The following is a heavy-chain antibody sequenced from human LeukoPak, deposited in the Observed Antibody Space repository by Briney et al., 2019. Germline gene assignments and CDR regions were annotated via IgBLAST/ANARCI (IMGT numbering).Heavy chain of an antibody. J-gene: IGHJ4*02. D-gene: IGHD3-10*01. V-gene: IGHV3-30*18. CDR2: ISYDGSNK. Sequence: GRSLRLSCAASGFTFSSYGMHWVRQAPGKGLEWVAVISYDGSNKYYADSVKGRFTISGDNSKNTLYLQMNSLRAEDTAVYYCAEGYYYGSGSYDYWGQGTLVTVSS. CDR3: AEGYYYGSGSYDY. CDR1: GFTFSSYG.